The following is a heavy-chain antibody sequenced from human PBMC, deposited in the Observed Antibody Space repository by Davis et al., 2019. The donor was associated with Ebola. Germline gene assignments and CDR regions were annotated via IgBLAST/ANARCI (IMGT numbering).Heavy chain of an antibody. Sequence: ASVQVSCKASGYTFTGYYMHWVRQAPGHGLEWMGWINPSSGGTNYAQKFQGWVTMTRDTSISTAYMDVSRLTSDDTAVYYCARGCRATVLMGEWYFDLWGRGTLVTVSS. V-gene: IGHV1-2*04. CDR3: ARGCRATVLMGEWYFDL. J-gene: IGHJ2*01. CDR2: INPSSGGT. D-gene: IGHD3-16*01. CDR1: GYTFTGYY.